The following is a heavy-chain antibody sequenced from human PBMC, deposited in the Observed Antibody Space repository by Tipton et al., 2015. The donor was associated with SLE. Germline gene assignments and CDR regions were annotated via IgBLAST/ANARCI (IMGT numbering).Heavy chain of an antibody. V-gene: IGHV1-2*06. J-gene: IGHJ3*02. CDR3: ARDPGSGRNDAFDI. D-gene: IGHD3-10*01. CDR2: INPNSGGT. Sequence: QSGAEVKKPGASVKVSCKASGYTFTGYYMHWVRQAPGQGLEWMGRINPNSGGTNYAQKFQGRVTMTRDTSISTAYMELSRLRSDDTAVYYCARDPGSGRNDAFDIWGQGTVVTVSS. CDR1: GYTFTGYY.